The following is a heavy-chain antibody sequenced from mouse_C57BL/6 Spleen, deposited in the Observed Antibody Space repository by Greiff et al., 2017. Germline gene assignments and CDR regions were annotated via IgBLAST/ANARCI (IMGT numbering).Heavy chain of an antibody. CDR1: GFTFSSYA. CDR2: ISDGGSYT. J-gene: IGHJ4*01. CDR3: ARDNYGSSYDYAMDY. D-gene: IGHD1-1*01. Sequence: EVNLVESGGGLVKPGGSLKLSCAASGFTFSSYAMSWVRQTPEKRLEWVATISDGGSYTYYPDNVKGRFTISRDNAKNNLYLQMSHLKSEDTAMYYCARDNYGSSYDYAMDYWGQGTSVTVSS. V-gene: IGHV5-4*01.